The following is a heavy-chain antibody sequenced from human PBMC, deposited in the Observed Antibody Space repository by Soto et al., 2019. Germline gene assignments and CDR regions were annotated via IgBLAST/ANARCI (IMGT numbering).Heavy chain of an antibody. CDR3: ARHGNPKYCSGGSCYSTMY. CDR2: IYYSGST. D-gene: IGHD2-15*01. J-gene: IGHJ4*02. Sequence: PSETLSLTCTVSGGSISSSSYYWGWIRQPPGKGLEWIGSIYYSGSTYYNPSLKSRVTISVDTSKNQFSLKLSSVTAADTAVYYCARHGNPKYCSGGSCYSTMYWGQGTLVTVSS. CDR1: GGSISSSSYY. V-gene: IGHV4-39*01.